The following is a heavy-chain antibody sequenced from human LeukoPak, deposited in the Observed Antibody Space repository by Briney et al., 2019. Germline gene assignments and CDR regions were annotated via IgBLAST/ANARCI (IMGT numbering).Heavy chain of an antibody. CDR2: ISGSGGST. CDR1: GFTFSSYG. J-gene: IGHJ4*02. CDR3: AKLDGYSYGYSVDY. Sequence: PGGSLRLSCAASGFTFSSYGMSWVRQAPGKGLEWVSAISGSGGSTYYPDSVKGRFTISRDNSKNTLYLQMNSLRAEDTAVYYCAKLDGYSYGYSVDYWGQGTLVTVSS. D-gene: IGHD5-18*01. V-gene: IGHV3-23*01.